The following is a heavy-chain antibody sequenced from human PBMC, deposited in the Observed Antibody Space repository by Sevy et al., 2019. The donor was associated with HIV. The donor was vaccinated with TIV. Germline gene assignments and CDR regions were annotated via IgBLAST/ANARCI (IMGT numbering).Heavy chain of an antibody. CDR2: VSYDGNVK. CDR3: AREGRYYDYVW. D-gene: IGHD3-16*01. V-gene: IGHV3-30*04. J-gene: IGHJ4*01. CDR1: GFTFSGYA. Sequence: GGSLRLSCAASGFTFSGYAMHWVRQAPGKGLEWVGLVSYDGNVKYYADSVKGRFTISRDNSENTLYLQMDSLRTEDTAVYFCAREGRYYDYVWGGQGALVTVSS.